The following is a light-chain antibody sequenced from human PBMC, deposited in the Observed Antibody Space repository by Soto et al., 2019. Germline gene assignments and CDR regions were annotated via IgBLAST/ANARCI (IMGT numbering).Light chain of an antibody. CDR3: CSHSASYTFV. CDR1: SSDVGGYNC. Sequence: QSALTQPRSVSGSPGRSVTIPCTGTSSDVGGYNCVSWYQQHPGKAPQLIIYDVTQRPSGVPDRFSGSKSGNTASLSISGLQAEDEADYYCCSHSASYTFVFGTGTKVTVL. J-gene: IGLJ1*01. V-gene: IGLV2-11*01. CDR2: DVT.